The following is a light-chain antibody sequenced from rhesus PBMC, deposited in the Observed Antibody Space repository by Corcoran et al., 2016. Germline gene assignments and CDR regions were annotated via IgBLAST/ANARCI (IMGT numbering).Light chain of an antibody. CDR3: SSYTGSDTFI. CDR2: EVT. V-gene: IGLV2-32*02. Sequence: QAALTQPRSVSGSPGQSVTISCTGTTSDIGGYNYVSWYQQHPVTAPKLMISEVTKRPSGVSDRFSGSKSGNPASLTISGLQAEDEADYYCSSYTGSDTFIFGAGTRLTVL. CDR1: TSDIGGYNY. J-gene: IGLJ1*01.